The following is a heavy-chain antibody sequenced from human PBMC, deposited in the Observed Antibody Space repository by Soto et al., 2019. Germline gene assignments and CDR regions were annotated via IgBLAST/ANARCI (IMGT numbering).Heavy chain of an antibody. CDR1: DGALTSGDYY. Sequence: VQLMESGPGLVKPSETLSLTCSVFDGALTSGDYYWSWIRQYPGKGLQWIGSVFPNGLTECDPWLRSRLSIGLDTIRNKFSLRITSASAPDTAVYYCAGRSVIFDFWGQGALVTVSS. CDR2: VFPNGLT. CDR3: AGRSVIFDF. V-gene: IGHV4-30-4*01. D-gene: IGHD3-10*01. J-gene: IGHJ4*02.